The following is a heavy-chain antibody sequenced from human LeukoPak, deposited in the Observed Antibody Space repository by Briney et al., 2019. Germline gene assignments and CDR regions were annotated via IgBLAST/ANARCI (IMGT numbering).Heavy chain of an antibody. J-gene: IGHJ6*01. D-gene: IGHD2-15*01. V-gene: IGHV3-21*01. CDR3: ARGSEGYCSGGDCYYGMDV. Sequence: PGGSLRLSCAASGFTFSSYTMNWVRQAPGKGLEWVSYISSSSSYIYYADSVKGRFTISRDNAENSLYLQMNSLRAEDTAVYYCARGSEGYCSGGDCYYGMDVWGQGTTVTVSS. CDR1: GFTFSSYT. CDR2: ISSSSSYI.